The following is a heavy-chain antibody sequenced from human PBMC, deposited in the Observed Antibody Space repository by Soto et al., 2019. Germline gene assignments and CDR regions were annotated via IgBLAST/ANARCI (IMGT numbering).Heavy chain of an antibody. CDR3: AKDSRWYSSGWYVDY. CDR2: ISGSGGST. Sequence: GGSLRLSCAASGFTFSSYAMSWVRQAPGKGLEWVSAISGSGGSTYYADSVKGRFTISRDNSKNTLYLQMNSLRAEDTAVYYCAKDSRWYSSGWYVDYWGQGTLVTVSS. CDR1: GFTFSSYA. D-gene: IGHD6-19*01. J-gene: IGHJ4*02. V-gene: IGHV3-23*01.